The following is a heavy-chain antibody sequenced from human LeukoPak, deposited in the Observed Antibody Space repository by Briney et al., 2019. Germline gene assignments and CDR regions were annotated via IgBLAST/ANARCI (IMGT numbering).Heavy chain of an antibody. CDR2: IYHSGST. V-gene: IGHV4-38-2*02. CDR1: GYSISSGYY. CDR3: ASLYGDSLYYYYMDV. D-gene: IGHD4-17*01. J-gene: IGHJ6*03. Sequence: TSETLSLTCTVSGYSISSGYYWGWIRQPPGKGLEWIGSIYHSGSTYYNPSLKSRVTISVDTSKNQFSLKLSSVTAADTAVYYCASLYGDSLYYYYMDVWGKGTTVTVSS.